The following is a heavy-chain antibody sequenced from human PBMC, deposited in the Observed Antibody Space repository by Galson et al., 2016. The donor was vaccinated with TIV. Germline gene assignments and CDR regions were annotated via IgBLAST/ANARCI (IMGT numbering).Heavy chain of an antibody. J-gene: IGHJ4*02. V-gene: IGHV4-39*02. CDR3: ATNLMVRGDLIPYSFDS. CDR2: IYYSGST. Sequence: LSLTCPVSGGSIVTSRHYWGRIRQPPGKGLEWIGSIYYSGSTYYNPSLKNRVAISLDTSKNHFSLKLSSVTAADTAVYFCATNLMVRGDLIPYSFDSWGQGTLVTVSS. D-gene: IGHD3-10*01. CDR1: GGSIVTSRHY.